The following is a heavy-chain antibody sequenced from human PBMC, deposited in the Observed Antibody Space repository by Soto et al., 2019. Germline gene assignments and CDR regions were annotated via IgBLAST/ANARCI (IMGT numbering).Heavy chain of an antibody. CDR2: IYPGDSDT. J-gene: IGHJ3*02. CDR1: GYKFTIYW. Sequence: EVQLVQSGTEVKKPGESLKISCKGSGYKFTIYWIGWVRQMPGKGLEWMGIIYPGDSDTRYSPSFQGQVTISADKSISTAYLQWSSLKASDTAMYYCARLFYGGTTDAGAFDIWGLGTMVTVSS. CDR3: ARLFYGGTTDAGAFDI. D-gene: IGHD1-1*01. V-gene: IGHV5-51*03.